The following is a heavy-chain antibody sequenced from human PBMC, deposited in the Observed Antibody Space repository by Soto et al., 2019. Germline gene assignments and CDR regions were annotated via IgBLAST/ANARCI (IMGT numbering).Heavy chain of an antibody. Sequence: QVQLVQSGAEVKKPGSSVKVSCKASGGTFSSYAISWVRQAPGQGLEWMGGIIPNFGTANYAQKFQGRVTITADESTSTAYVELSSLRSDDTAVYYCARGCSGGSCYSKAYYYGMYVWCQGTTVTVSS. J-gene: IGHJ6*02. D-gene: IGHD2-15*01. CDR2: IIPNFGTA. CDR1: GGTFSSYA. V-gene: IGHV1-69*01. CDR3: ARGCSGGSCYSKAYYYGMYV.